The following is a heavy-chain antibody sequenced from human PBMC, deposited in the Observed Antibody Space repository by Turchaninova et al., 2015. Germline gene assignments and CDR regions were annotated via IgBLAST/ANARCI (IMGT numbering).Heavy chain of an antibody. CDR2: IYPGDSDT. V-gene: IGHV5-51*01. CDR1: GYSFTSYW. CDR3: ARQTGMVTYDY. Sequence: EVQLVQSGAEVKKPGEARKVSCKGSGYSFTSYWIGWGRQMPGKGLGWMVIIYPGDSDTRYSPSFQGQVTISADKSTSTAYLQWSSLKASDTAMYYCARQTGMVTYDYWGQGTLVTVSS. D-gene: IGHD2-21*02. J-gene: IGHJ4*02.